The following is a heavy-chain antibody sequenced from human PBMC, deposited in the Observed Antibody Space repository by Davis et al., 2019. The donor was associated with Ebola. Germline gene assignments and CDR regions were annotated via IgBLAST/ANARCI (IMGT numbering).Heavy chain of an antibody. V-gene: IGHV3-72*01. CDR2: TRNKANSYTT. J-gene: IGHJ4*02. CDR1: GFTFSDHY. D-gene: IGHD3-22*01. CDR3: AIFSAYYDSSGYYYFDY. Sequence: PGGSLRLSCAVSGFTFSDHYMDWVRQAPGKGLEWVGRTRNKANSYTTEYAASVKGRFTISRDDSKNSLYLQMNSLKTEDTAVYYCAIFSAYYDSSGYYYFDYWGQGTLVTVSS.